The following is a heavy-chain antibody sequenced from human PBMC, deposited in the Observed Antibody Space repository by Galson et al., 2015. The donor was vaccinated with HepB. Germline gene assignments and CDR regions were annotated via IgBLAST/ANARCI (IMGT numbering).Heavy chain of an antibody. J-gene: IGHJ6*02. CDR1: GFTFSSYG. V-gene: IGHV3-30*18. CDR3: AKGPRRRWGELHFWEFYYYGMDV. Sequence: SLRLSCAASGFTFSSYGMHWVRQAPGKGLEWVAVISYDGSNKYYADSVKGRFTISRDNSKNTLYLQMNSLRAEDTAVYYCAKGPRRRWGELHFWEFYYYGMDVWGQGTTVTVSS. CDR2: ISYDGSNK. D-gene: IGHD1-26*01.